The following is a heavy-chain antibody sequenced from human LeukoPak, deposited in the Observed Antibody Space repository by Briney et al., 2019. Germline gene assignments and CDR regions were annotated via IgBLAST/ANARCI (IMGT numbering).Heavy chain of an antibody. CDR2: ISGSGGST. V-gene: IGHV3-23*01. D-gene: IGHD4-17*01. Sequence: GGSLRLSCAASGFTFSDYYMSWIRQAPGKGLEWVSAISGSGGSTYYADSVKGRFTISRVNSKNTLYLQMNSLRAEDTAVYYCAKENYGDSTGGRFQHWGQGTLVTVSS. CDR3: AKENYGDSTGGRFQH. J-gene: IGHJ1*01. CDR1: GFTFSDYY.